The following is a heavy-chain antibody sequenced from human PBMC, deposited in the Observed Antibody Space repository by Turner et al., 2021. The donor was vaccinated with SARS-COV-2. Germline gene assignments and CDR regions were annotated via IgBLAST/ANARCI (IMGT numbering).Heavy chain of an antibody. J-gene: IGHJ4*02. CDR2: IYYSGST. Sequence: QLQLQESGPGLVKPSETLSLTCTVSGGSISSTNYYLGWIRQPPGKGLEWIGIIYYSGSTYYNPSLRSRLTISIDTSKNQFSLKLSSVTAADTAVYYCARQRRTGDNPPRGYFGYWGQGTLVTVSS. V-gene: IGHV4-39*01. CDR3: ARQRRTGDNPPRGYFGY. CDR1: GGSISSTNYY. D-gene: IGHD2-21*01.